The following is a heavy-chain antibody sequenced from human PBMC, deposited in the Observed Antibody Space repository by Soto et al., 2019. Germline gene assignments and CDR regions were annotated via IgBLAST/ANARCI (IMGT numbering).Heavy chain of an antibody. J-gene: IGHJ3*01. Sequence: PGGSLRLSCAASGFTFSSYDMHWVRQAPGKGLEWVAVMSYDGSNKYYGDSVKGRFTISRDNSKNTLFLQMNSLRAEDTAVFYCARGGWTTTMDALDVWGQGTMVTVSS. D-gene: IGHD3-10*01. CDR1: GFTFSSYD. CDR2: MSYDGSNK. V-gene: IGHV3-30*03. CDR3: ARGGWTTTMDALDV.